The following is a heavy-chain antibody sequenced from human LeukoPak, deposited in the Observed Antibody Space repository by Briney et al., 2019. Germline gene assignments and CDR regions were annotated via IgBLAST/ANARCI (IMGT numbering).Heavy chain of an antibody. J-gene: IGHJ4*02. V-gene: IGHV3-53*01. D-gene: IGHD3-22*01. CDR2: IYSGGST. CDR3: ARAFHSDSSGYYSGFY. Sequence: GGSLRLSCTASGFTVSSNYMSLVGKAAGKGLALVSVIYSGGSTYYADSVKGRFTISRDNSKNTVFLQMNSLRAEDTAVYYCARAFHSDSSGYYSGFYCGQGTLVTVSS. CDR1: GFTVSSNY.